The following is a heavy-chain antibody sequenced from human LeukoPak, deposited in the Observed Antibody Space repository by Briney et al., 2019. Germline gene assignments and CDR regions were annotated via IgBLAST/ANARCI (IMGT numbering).Heavy chain of an antibody. Sequence: ASVKVSCKASGYTFTGYYMHWVRQAPGQGLEWMGWINPNSGGTNYAQKFQGRVTMTRDTSISTSYMELSSLRSEDTAVYYCARGGRPYDNWKNWFDPWAREPWSPSPQ. CDR1: GYTFTGYY. CDR3: ARGGRPYDNWKNWFDP. D-gene: IGHD1-1*01. CDR2: INPNSGGT. J-gene: IGHJ5*02. V-gene: IGHV1-2*02.